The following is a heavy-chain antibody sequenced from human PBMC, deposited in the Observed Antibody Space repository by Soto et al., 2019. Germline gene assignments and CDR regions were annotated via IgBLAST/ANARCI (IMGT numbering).Heavy chain of an antibody. CDR3: TRFVLWDTIAVGDIDH. J-gene: IGHJ4*02. CDR2: MNPDSGDT. CDR1: GYTFTGYY. V-gene: IGHV1-2*02. Sequence: ASVKVACKASGYTFTGYYLHWVRQAPGQGLEWMGWMNPDSGDTNYAQKFQDRVTMTRDTSISTAYMELSSLRSDDTAVYYCTRFVLWDTIAVGDIDHWGQGTLVTASS. D-gene: IGHD6-19*01.